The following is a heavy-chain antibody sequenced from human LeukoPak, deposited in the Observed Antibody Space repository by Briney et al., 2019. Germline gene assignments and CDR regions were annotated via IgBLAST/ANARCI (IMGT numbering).Heavy chain of an antibody. CDR3: ARGGMMGATGVDY. CDR2: IYSGGNT. Sequence: GGSLRLSCAASGFTVSSNFLSWVRQAPGKGLEWVSVIYSGGNTYYADSVKGRFTISRDNSKNTLYLQMNSLRAEDTAVYYCARGGMMGATGVDYWGQGTLVTVSS. J-gene: IGHJ4*02. V-gene: IGHV3-53*01. D-gene: IGHD1-26*01. CDR1: GFTVSSNF.